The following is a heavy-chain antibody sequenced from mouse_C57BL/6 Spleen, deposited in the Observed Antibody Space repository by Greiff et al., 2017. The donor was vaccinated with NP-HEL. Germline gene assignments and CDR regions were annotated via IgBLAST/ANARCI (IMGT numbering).Heavy chain of an antibody. Sequence: VQLQQSGAELVKPGASVKLSCKASGYTFTSYWMQWVKQRPGQGLEWIGEIDPSDSYTNYNQKFKGKATLTVDTSSSTAYRQLSSLTSEDSAGYYLASSKVTTVPYAMDYWGQGTSVTVSS. V-gene: IGHV1-50*01. CDR2: IDPSDSYT. J-gene: IGHJ4*01. CDR3: ASSKVTTVPYAMDY. CDR1: GYTFTSYW. D-gene: IGHD1-1*01.